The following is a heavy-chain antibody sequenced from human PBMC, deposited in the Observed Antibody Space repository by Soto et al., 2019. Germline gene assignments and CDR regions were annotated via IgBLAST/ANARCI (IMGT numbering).Heavy chain of an antibody. D-gene: IGHD1-26*01. V-gene: IGHV3-23*01. CDR1: GFTFSNFA. CDR3: AKYPVVGTRRAFDI. CDR2: ISGSGGST. J-gene: IGHJ3*02. Sequence: EVQLLESGGGLVQPGGSLRLSCAASGFTFSNFAMNWVRQAPGQGLEWVSAISGSGGSTYYADSVKGRFTISRDNSKNTLYLQMNSLRAEDTAVYYCAKYPVVGTRRAFDIWGQGTMVTVSS.